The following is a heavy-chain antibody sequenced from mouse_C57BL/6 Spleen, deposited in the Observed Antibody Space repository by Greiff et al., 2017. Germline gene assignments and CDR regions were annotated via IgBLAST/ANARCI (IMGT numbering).Heavy chain of an antibody. CDR1: GYTFTSYG. Sequence: VQLVESGAELARPGASVKLSCKASGYTFTSYGISWVKQRTGQGLEWIGEIYPRSGNTYYNEKFKGKATLTADKSSSTAYMELRSLTSEDSSVYFCARLYDGYLYAMDYWGQGTSVTVSS. CDR2: IYPRSGNT. CDR3: ARLYDGYLYAMDY. V-gene: IGHV1-81*01. J-gene: IGHJ4*01. D-gene: IGHD2-3*01.